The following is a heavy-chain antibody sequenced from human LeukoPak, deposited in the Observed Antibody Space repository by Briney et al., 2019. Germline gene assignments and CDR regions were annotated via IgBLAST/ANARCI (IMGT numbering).Heavy chain of an antibody. Sequence: ASVKVSCKASGYTFTSYAMHWVRPAPGQRLEWMGWINAGNGNTKYSQKFQGRVTITRDTSASTAYMELSSLRSEDTAVYYCAREPPSYCSSTSCYTVGYYYGMDVWGQGTTVTVSS. J-gene: IGHJ6*02. CDR1: GYTFTSYA. CDR2: INAGNGNT. V-gene: IGHV1-3*01. D-gene: IGHD2-2*01. CDR3: AREPPSYCSSTSCYTVGYYYGMDV.